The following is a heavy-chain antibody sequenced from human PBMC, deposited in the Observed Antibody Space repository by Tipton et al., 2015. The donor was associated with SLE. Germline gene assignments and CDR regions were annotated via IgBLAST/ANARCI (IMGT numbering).Heavy chain of an antibody. V-gene: IGHV3-23*01. CDR3: AKDASSGWFWYFDY. CDR2: ISGSGGST. J-gene: IGHJ4*02. Sequence: SLRLSCAASGFTFRSYSMSWVRQAPGKGLEWVSAISGSGGSTYYADSVKGRFTISRDNSKNTLYLQMNSLRAEDTAVYYCAKDASSGWFWYFDYWGQGTLVTVSS. CDR1: GFTFRSYS. D-gene: IGHD6-19*01.